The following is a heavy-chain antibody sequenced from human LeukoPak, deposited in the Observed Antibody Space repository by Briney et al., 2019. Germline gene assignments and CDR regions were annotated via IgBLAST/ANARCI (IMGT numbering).Heavy chain of an antibody. J-gene: IGHJ4*02. CDR3: ARQKGGYSSGWYLGWEFDY. V-gene: IGHV4-38-2*01. Sequence: SETLSLTCAVSGYSISSGYYWGWIRQPPGKGLGWIGSIYHSGSTYYNPSLKSRVTISVDTSKNQFSLKLSSVTAADTAVYYCARQKGGYSSGWYLGWEFDYWGQGTLVTVSS. CDR1: GYSISSGYY. CDR2: IYHSGST. D-gene: IGHD6-19*01.